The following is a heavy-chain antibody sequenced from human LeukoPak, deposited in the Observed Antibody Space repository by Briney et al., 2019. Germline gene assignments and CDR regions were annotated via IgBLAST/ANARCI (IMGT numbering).Heavy chain of an antibody. V-gene: IGHV4-34*01. CDR2: INHSGST. J-gene: IGHJ5*02. CDR3: AREEGWFDP. CDR1: GGSFSGYY. Sequence: PSETLSLTCAVYGGSFSGYYWSWIRQPPGKGLEWIGEINHSGSTNYNPSLKSRVTISVDTSKNQFSLKLSSETAADTAVYYCAREEGWFDPWGQGTLVTVSS.